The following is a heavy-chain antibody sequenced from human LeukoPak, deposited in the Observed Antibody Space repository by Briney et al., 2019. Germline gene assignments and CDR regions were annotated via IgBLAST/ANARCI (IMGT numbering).Heavy chain of an antibody. V-gene: IGHV4-34*01. J-gene: IGHJ4*02. CDR1: GGSFSGYY. D-gene: IGHD3-3*01. Sequence: PSETLSLTCAVYGGSFSGYYWSWIRQPPGKGLEWIGEINHSGSTNYNPSLKSRVTISVDTSKNQFSLKLSSVTAADTAVYYCARGPGAFWSGYPYFDYWGQGTLVTVSS. CDR2: INHSGST. CDR3: ARGPGAFWSGYPYFDY.